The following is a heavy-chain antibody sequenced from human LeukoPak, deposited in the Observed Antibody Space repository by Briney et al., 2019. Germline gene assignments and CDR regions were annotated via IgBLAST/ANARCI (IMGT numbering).Heavy chain of an antibody. CDR3: AKVMSGDDYGDEPFDY. CDR1: GFIFSSYG. V-gene: IGHV3-30*18. CDR2: ISYDGSNK. D-gene: IGHD4-17*01. J-gene: IGHJ4*02. Sequence: PGGSLRLSCAASGFIFSSYGMHWVRQAPGKGLEWVAVISYDGSNKYYADSVKGRFTISRDNSKNTLYLQMNSLRAEDTAVYYCAKVMSGDDYGDEPFDYWGQGTLVTVSS.